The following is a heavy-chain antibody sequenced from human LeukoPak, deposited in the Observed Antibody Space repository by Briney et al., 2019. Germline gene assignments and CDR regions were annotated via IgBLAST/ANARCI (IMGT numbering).Heavy chain of an antibody. CDR2: IRYDGSNK. Sequence: GGSLRLSCAASGFTFSSYGMHWVRQAPGKGLEWVAFIRYDGSNKYYADSVKGRFTISRDNSKNTLYLQTNSLRAEDTAVYYCAKGGDPTAPNFDYWGQGTLVTVSS. V-gene: IGHV3-30*02. CDR1: GFTFSSYG. CDR3: AKGGDPTAPNFDY. D-gene: IGHD4-11*01. J-gene: IGHJ4*02.